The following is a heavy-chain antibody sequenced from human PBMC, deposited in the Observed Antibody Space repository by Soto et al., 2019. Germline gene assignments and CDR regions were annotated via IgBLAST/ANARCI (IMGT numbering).Heavy chain of an antibody. V-gene: IGHV4-34*01. CDR3: ARGLGDIVVVPAAMGRNWFDP. CDR1: GGSFSGYY. D-gene: IGHD2-2*01. Sequence: PSETLSLTCAVYGGSFSGYYWSWIRQPPGKGLEWIGEINHSGSTNYNPSLKSRVTISVDTSKNQFSLKLSSVTAADTAVYYCARGLGDIVVVPAAMGRNWFDPWGQGTLVTVSS. CDR2: INHSGST. J-gene: IGHJ5*02.